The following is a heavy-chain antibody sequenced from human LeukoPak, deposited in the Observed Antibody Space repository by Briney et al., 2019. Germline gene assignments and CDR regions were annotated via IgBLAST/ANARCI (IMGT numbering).Heavy chain of an antibody. V-gene: IGHV3-30-3*02. D-gene: IGHD1-26*01. CDR1: GFTFSSYA. J-gene: IGHJ4*02. Sequence: PGGSLRLSCAASGFTFSSYAMHWVRQAPGKGLEWVAVISYDGSNKYYADSVKGRFTISRDNSKNTLYLQMNSLRAEDTAVYYCAKSPSGSYPDYWGQGTLVTVSS. CDR3: AKSPSGSYPDY. CDR2: ISYDGSNK.